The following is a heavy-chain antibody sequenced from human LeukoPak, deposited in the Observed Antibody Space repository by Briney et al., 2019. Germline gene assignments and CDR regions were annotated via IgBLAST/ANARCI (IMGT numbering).Heavy chain of an antibody. V-gene: IGHV3-11*01. CDR1: GFTLSEYY. J-gene: IGHJ6*02. CDR3: ARDSPKNYYYYGMDV. Sequence: GGSLRLSCAASGFTLSEYYMSWIRQAPGKGLEWVSYISPGSTTIYYADSVKGRFTISRDNAKSSLYLQMNNLRAEDTAIYYCARDSPKNYYYYGMDVWGQGTTVTVSS. CDR2: ISPGSTTI.